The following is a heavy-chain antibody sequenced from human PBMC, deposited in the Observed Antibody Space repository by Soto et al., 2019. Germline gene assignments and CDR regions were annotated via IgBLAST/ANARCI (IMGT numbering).Heavy chain of an antibody. J-gene: IGHJ4*02. V-gene: IGHV3-30*18. CDR2: ISYNGDKT. D-gene: IGHD6-6*01. CDR1: GFSFNTYG. CDR3: AKDRIRGTSYFDY. Sequence: QVQLLESGGGVVQPGRSLRLSCAASGFSFNTYGMHWVRQAPGKGLEWVAVISYNGDKTFYADSVKGRFTISRDNSQNTLYLQMNSLRPEDTAVYYCAKDRIRGTSYFDYWGQGTLGTVSS.